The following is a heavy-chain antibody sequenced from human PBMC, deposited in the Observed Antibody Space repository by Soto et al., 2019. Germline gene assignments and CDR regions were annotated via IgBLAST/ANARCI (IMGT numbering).Heavy chain of an antibody. D-gene: IGHD3-16*01. J-gene: IGHJ4*02. Sequence: GGSLRLSCAASGFTFSSYGMHWVRQAPGKGLEWVAFIWHDGGNKFYAESVKGRSTISRDNSKNTLYLQMTSLSAEDTAMYYCARDGDVNTGFGKDYWGQGTLVTVSS. CDR2: IWHDGGNK. CDR3: ARDGDVNTGFGKDY. V-gene: IGHV3-33*01. CDR1: GFTFSSYG.